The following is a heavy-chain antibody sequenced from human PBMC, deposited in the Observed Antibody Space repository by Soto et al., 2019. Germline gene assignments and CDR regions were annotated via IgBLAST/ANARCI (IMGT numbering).Heavy chain of an antibody. Sequence: SETLSLTCAVYGGSFSGYYWSWIRQPPGKGLEWIGEINHSGSTNYNPSLKSRVTISVDTSKNQFSLKLSSVTAADTAVYYCARGRRWLQSYYYYYGMDVWGQGTTVTVSS. V-gene: IGHV4-34*01. CDR1: GGSFSGYY. J-gene: IGHJ6*02. D-gene: IGHD5-12*01. CDR3: ARGRRWLQSYYYYYGMDV. CDR2: INHSGST.